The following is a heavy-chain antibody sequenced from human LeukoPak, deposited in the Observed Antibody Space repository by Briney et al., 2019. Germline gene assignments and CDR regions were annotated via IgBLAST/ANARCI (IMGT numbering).Heavy chain of an antibody. J-gene: IGHJ4*02. Sequence: GESLKISYKGSGYSFTSYWISWVRQMPGKGLEWMGRIDPSDSYTNYSPSFQDHVTISADKSISTAYLQWGSLKASDTAMYYCARPLRYFDWSSGYWGQGTLVTVSS. CDR3: ARPLRYFDWSSGY. V-gene: IGHV5-10-1*01. CDR1: GYSFTSYW. CDR2: IDPSDSYT. D-gene: IGHD3-9*01.